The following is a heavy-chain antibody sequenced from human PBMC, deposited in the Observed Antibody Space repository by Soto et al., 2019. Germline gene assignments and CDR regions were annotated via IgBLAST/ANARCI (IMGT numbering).Heavy chain of an antibody. J-gene: IGHJ6*02. Sequence: GSLRLSCAASGFRFDDYNIHWVRQAPGKGLEWVSLITWNGGNTYYADSVKGRFTISRDGTTESVSLQMTSLKREDTGLYYCARETLSFGSALDVWGQGTMVTVSS. V-gene: IGHV3-43*01. CDR3: ARETLSFGSALDV. CDR2: ITWNGGNT. CDR1: GFRFDDYN. D-gene: IGHD3-3*01.